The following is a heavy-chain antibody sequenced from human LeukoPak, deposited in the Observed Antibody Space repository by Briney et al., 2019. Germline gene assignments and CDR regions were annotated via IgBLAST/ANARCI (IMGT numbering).Heavy chain of an antibody. CDR1: GGSISSGSYY. V-gene: IGHV4-61*02. CDR3: VYYDFWSAYQDY. D-gene: IGHD3-3*01. Sequence: SETLSLTCTVSGGSISSGSYYWSWIRQPAGKGLEWIGRVFAGGSTNYNPSLKSRVTISVDTSKNQFSLKLSSVTAADTAVYYCVYYDFWSAYQDYWGQGTLVTVSS. J-gene: IGHJ4*02. CDR2: VFAGGST.